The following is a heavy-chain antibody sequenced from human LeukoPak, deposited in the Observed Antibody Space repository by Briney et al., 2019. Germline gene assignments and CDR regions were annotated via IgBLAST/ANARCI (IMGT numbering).Heavy chain of an antibody. D-gene: IGHD2/OR15-2a*01. V-gene: IGHV4-34*01. J-gene: IGHJ6*02. CDR3: ARFRRVLVPTPSYCGMDV. CDR1: GGSFSEYY. CDR2: IEHSGTI. Sequence: PSETLSLTCGVHGGSFSEYYWNWIRQPPGNGLEWIGEIEHSGTIKYNPSFKSRVTMSVDTSKNPFSMWLTSVTAADTAVYFCARFRRVLVPTPSYCGMDVWGQGTPVIVS.